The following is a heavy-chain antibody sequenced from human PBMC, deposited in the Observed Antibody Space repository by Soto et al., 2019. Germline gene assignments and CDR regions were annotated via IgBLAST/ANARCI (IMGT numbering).Heavy chain of an antibody. CDR1: GYXFTSYW. J-gene: IGHJ1*01. Sequence: EXLKISCETSGYXFTSYWLNWVRQMPGKGLELMGRIDPSDSYTEFNPSFQGHVTMSVDTSLSAAYLQWSSLKASDTAIYYCARLPTTVRIEFWGQGTLVTVSS. CDR3: ARLPTTVRIEF. CDR2: IDPSDSYT. D-gene: IGHD4-17*01. V-gene: IGHV5-10-1*01.